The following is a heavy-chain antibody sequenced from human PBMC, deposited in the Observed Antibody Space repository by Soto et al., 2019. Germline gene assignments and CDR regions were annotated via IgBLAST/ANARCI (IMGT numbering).Heavy chain of an antibody. V-gene: IGHV3-30*19. D-gene: IGHD2-15*01. Sequence: PGGSLRLSCAASGFTFSSYGMHWVRQAPGKGLEWVAVISYDGSHKYYADSVKGRFTISRDNSKNTLYLQMNNLRAEDSAVYFCARDYSYQRAMDVWGQGTTVTVSS. CDR1: GFTFSSYG. J-gene: IGHJ6*02. CDR3: ARDYSYQRAMDV. CDR2: ISYDGSHK.